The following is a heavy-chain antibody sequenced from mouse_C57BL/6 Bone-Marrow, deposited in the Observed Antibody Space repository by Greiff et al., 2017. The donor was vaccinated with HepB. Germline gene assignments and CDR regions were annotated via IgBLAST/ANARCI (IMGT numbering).Heavy chain of an antibody. CDR1: GYTFTEYT. CDR2: FYPGSGSI. CDR3: ARHEEQSEWRGSSFAY. V-gene: IGHV1-62-2*01. J-gene: IGHJ3*01. D-gene: IGHD6-1*01. Sequence: QVHVKQSGAELVKPGASVKLSCKASGYTFTEYTIHWVKQRSGQGLEWIGWFYPGSGSIKYNEKFKDKATLTADKSSSTVYMELSRLTSEDSAVYFCARHEEQSEWRGSSFAYWGQGTLVTVSA.